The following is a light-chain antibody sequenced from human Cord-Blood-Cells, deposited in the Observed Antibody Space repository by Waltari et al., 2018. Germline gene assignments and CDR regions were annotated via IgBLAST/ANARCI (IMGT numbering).Light chain of an antibody. CDR3: NSRDSSGNHYV. CDR2: GKN. V-gene: IGLV3-19*01. J-gene: IGLJ1*01. CDR1: SLRSYY. Sequence: SSALTQDPAVSVALGQPALITCQGDSLRSYYAIWYQQKPGQAPVLVIYGKNNRPSGIPDRFSGSSSGNTASLTITGAQAEDEADYYCNSRDSSGNHYVFGTGTKVTVL.